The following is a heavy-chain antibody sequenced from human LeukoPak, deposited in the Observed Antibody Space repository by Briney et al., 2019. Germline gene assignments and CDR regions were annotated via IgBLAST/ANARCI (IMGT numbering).Heavy chain of an antibody. D-gene: IGHD6-19*01. Sequence: GGSLRLSCAASGFTFSSYWISWVRQAPGKGLEWVANIKQDGREKYYVDSVKGRFTISRDNAKNSLYLQMNSPRAEDTAVYYCATIAVEVCYDYWGQGTLVTVSS. CDR2: IKQDGREK. CDR1: GFTFSSYW. V-gene: IGHV3-7*03. CDR3: ATIAVEVCYDY. J-gene: IGHJ4*02.